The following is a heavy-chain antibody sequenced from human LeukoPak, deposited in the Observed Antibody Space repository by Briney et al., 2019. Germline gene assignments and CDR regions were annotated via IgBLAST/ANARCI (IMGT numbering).Heavy chain of an antibody. J-gene: IGHJ5*02. CDR3: ARSSTSCYINCDWFDP. CDR1: GYSIGSGYY. V-gene: IGHV4-38-2*02. Sequence: SETLSLTCTVSGYSIGSGYYWGWIRQPPGKGLEWIGSIYHSGSTYYNPSLKSRVTISVDTSKNQFSLKLSSVTAADTAVYYCARSSTSCYINCDWFDPWGQGTLVTVSS. D-gene: IGHD2-2*01. CDR2: IYHSGST.